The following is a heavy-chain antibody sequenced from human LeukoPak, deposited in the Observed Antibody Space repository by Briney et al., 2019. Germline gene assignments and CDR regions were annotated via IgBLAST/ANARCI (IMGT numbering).Heavy chain of an antibody. D-gene: IGHD3/OR15-3a*01. V-gene: IGHV1-69*05. J-gene: IGHJ3*02. CDR1: GGTFSSYA. CDR3: ARGLGLVILGDALDM. CDR2: IIPIFGTA. Sequence: SVKVSCKASGGTFSSYAISWVRQAPGQGLEWMGGIIPIFGTANYAQKFQGRVTITTDESTSTAYMELSSLRSEDTAVYYCARGLGLVILGDALDMWGQGTLVTVSS.